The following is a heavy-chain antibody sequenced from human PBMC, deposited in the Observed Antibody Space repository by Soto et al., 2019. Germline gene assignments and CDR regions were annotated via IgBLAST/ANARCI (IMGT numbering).Heavy chain of an antibody. CDR2: ISGSGGTT. CDR1: GFTFSSYA. J-gene: IGHJ4*02. CDR3: PKGEWNDVLSYDDY. D-gene: IGHD1-1*01. Sequence: GGSLRLSCAASGFTFSSYAMNWVRQAPGKGLEWVSGISGSGGTTHYADSVKGRFTISRDNSKSTLYLQMNSLRAEDTAVYYCPKGEWNDVLSYDDYWGQGNLVTVSS. V-gene: IGHV3-23*01.